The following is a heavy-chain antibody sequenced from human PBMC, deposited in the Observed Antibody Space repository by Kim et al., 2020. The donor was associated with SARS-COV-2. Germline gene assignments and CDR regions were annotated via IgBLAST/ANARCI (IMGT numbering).Heavy chain of an antibody. CDR1: GYTFTSYD. Sequence: ASVKVSCKASGYTFTSYDINWVRQATGQGLEWMGWMNPNSGNTGYAQKFQGRVTMTRNTSISTAYMELSSLRSEDTAVYYCARGEDSSGWWGVYYYYGMDVWGQGTTVTVSS. D-gene: IGHD6-19*01. V-gene: IGHV1-8*01. J-gene: IGHJ6*02. CDR3: ARGEDSSGWWGVYYYYGMDV. CDR2: MNPNSGNT.